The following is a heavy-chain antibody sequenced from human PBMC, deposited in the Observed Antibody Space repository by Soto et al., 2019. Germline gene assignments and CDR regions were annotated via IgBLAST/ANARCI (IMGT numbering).Heavy chain of an antibody. V-gene: IGHV4-4*07. CDR1: GGSLNSYY. CDR3: AAYNSTLGTFDI. D-gene: IGHD6-13*01. Sequence: SETLSLTCTVSGGSLNSYYWTWIRQPAGKGLEWIGRIFTSGSTNNNPSLKSRVTMSVDTSKNQFSLKLSSVTAAATAVYYCAAYNSTLGTFDIWGQGTMVTVSS. CDR2: IFTSGST. J-gene: IGHJ3*02.